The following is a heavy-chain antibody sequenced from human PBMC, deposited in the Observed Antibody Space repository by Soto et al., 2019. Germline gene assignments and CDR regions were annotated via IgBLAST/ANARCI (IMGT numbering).Heavy chain of an antibody. CDR1: GFTFSNYG. CDR3: AKPPHSGSPAQLDY. J-gene: IGHJ4*02. V-gene: IGHV3-30*18. CDR2: ISYDGKKI. D-gene: IGHD3-10*01. Sequence: GGSLRLSCAASGFTFSNYGWHWVRQAPGKGLEWVAIISYDGKKIYYADSVKGRFTISRDNSKNTLYLQMNSLRAEDTAVYYCAKPPHSGSPAQLDYWGQGTLVTVSS.